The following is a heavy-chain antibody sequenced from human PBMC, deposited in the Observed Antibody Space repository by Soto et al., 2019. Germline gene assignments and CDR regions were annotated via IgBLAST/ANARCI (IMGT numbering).Heavy chain of an antibody. CDR3: ARLECYGSTSYYEK. V-gene: IGHV5-51*01. D-gene: IGHD3-10*01. Sequence: GESLKISCKGSGYSFISYWIGWVRQMPGKGLEYMGIIYPADSDTRYSPSFQGQVTISADKSISTAYLQWSRLKASDTAMYYCARLECYGSTSYYEKWGQGTLVTVSS. CDR2: IYPADSDT. CDR1: GYSFISYW. J-gene: IGHJ4*02.